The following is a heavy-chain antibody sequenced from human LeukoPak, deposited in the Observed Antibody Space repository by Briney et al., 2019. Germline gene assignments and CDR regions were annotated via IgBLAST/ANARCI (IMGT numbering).Heavy chain of an antibody. J-gene: IGHJ6*03. CDR3: ARTLPGDAYYYYYYYMDV. D-gene: IGHD3-16*01. CDR1: GGTFSSYA. CDR2: IIPIFGTA. V-gene: IGHV1-69*13. Sequence: SVKVSCKASGGTFSSYAISWVRQAPGQGLERVGGIIPIFGTANYAQKFQGRVTITADESTSTAYMELSSLRSEDTAVYYCARTLPGDAYYYYYYYMDVWGKGTTVTVSS.